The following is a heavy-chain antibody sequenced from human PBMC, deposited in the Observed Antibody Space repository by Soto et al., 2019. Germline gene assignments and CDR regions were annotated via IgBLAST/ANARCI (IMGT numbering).Heavy chain of an antibody. Sequence: RINWVPQWAGEGLEWVAFVSSTSSYIYYAGSVKGRFTISRDNATNSLYLQMNTLRAEDTAVYYCAKDRGRGSPVSGGLDVWGQGTTVTVSS. D-gene: IGHD3-10*01. J-gene: IGHJ6*02. CDR3: AKDRGRGSPVSGGLDV. V-gene: IGHV3-21*01. CDR1: R. CDR2: VSSTSSYI.